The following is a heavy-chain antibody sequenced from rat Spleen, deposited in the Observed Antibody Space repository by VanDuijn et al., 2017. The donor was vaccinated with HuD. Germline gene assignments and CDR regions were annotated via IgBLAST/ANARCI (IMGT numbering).Heavy chain of an antibody. V-gene: IGHV3-3*01. CDR1: GYSISSAYR. D-gene: IGHD1-1*01. CDR3: ARGSSGDYLDY. Sequence: EVQLQESGPGLVKPSQSLSLTCSVTGYSISSAYRWNWIRKFPGNKLEWMGHINRPGSASYNPRLKSQISITRNPSKNRIFLNLTSETAEDTATCSGARGSSGDYLDYWGQGGMVTGSS. J-gene: IGHJ2*01. CDR2: INRPGSA.